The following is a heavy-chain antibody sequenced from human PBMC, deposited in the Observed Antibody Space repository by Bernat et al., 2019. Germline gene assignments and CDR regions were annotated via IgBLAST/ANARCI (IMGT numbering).Heavy chain of an antibody. V-gene: IGHV3-66*01. Sequence: EVQLVESGGGLVQPGGSLRLSCAASGFTVSSNFMSWVRQAPGKGLEWVSVICSGGELHYADSVKGRFTISRDNSKNTLYLQMNSLRAEDTALYYCARDSDYYGSGRLGWFDPWGQGALVTVSS. CDR2: ICSGGEL. CDR3: ARDSDYYGSGRLGWFDP. D-gene: IGHD3-10*01. J-gene: IGHJ5*02. CDR1: GFTVSSNF.